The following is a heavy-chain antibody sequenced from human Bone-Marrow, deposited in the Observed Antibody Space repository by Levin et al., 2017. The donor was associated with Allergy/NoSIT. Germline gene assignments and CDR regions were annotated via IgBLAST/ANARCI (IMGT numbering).Heavy chain of an antibody. CDR1: GFTFSSYD. D-gene: IGHD4-17*01. CDR2: IGTAGDT. Sequence: ETLSLTCAASGFTFSSYDMHWVRQATGKGLEWVSAIGTAGDTYYPGSVKGRFTISRENAKNSLYLQMNSLRAGDTAVYYCARALIHTYTVTPSGDYYGMDVWGQGTTVTVSS. V-gene: IGHV3-13*01. J-gene: IGHJ6*02. CDR3: ARALIHTYTVTPSGDYYGMDV.